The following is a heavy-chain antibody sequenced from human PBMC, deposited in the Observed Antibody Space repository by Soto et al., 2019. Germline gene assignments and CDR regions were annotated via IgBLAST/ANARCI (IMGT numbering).Heavy chain of an antibody. CDR2: ISYDGSNK. CDR3: ARGIGGNIVATPDS. CDR1: GFTFSNYA. Sequence: GSLRLSCAASGFTFSNYAMHWVRQAPGKGLEWVAVISYDGSNKYYAQSVKGRVTISRDNSKNTLYLQMNSLRAEDTAVYYCARGIGGNIVATPDSWGQGTLVTVSS. J-gene: IGHJ4*02. D-gene: IGHD5-12*01. V-gene: IGHV3-30-3*01.